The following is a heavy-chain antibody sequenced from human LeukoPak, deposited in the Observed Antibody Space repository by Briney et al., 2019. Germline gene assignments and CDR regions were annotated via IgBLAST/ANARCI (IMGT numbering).Heavy chain of an antibody. V-gene: IGHV3-53*01. Sequence: GGSLRLSCAASGFTVSSNYMSWVRQAPGKGLEWVSGIYSGGSTYYADSVKGRFTISRDNSKNTLYLQMNSLRAEDTAIYYCAKDRYCSSNSCHSYYYGLDVWGQGTTVTVSS. CDR1: GFTVSSNY. J-gene: IGHJ6*02. D-gene: IGHD2-2*01. CDR3: AKDRYCSSNSCHSYYYGLDV. CDR2: IYSGGST.